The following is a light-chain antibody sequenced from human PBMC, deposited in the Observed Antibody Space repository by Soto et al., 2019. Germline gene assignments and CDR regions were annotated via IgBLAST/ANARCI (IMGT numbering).Light chain of an antibody. CDR2: MGS. V-gene: IGKV2-28*01. CDR3: MQTLQTPYT. CDR1: QSLLHSSGHNC. Sequence: DIVMTQSPLSLTVTPGEPASISCRSGQSLLHSSGHNCLDWYLQKPGQSPQLLIYMGSNRASGVPDRFRGSGSGTDFTLEISRVEADDVGVFYCMQTLQTPYTFGQGTKLEIK. J-gene: IGKJ2*01.